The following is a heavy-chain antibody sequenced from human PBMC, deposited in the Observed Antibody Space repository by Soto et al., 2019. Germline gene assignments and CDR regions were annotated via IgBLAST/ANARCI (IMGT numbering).Heavy chain of an antibody. V-gene: IGHV1-2*02. CDR2: INPNSGGT. CDR1: GYTFTGYY. J-gene: IGHJ5*02. CDR3: ARAFTVIAARPDWFDP. D-gene: IGHD6-6*01. Sequence: ASVKVSCKASGYTFTGYYMHWVRQAPGQGLEWMGWINPNSGGTNYAQKFQGRVTMTRDTSISTAYMELSRLRSDDTAVYYCARAFTVIAARPDWFDPWGQGTLVTV.